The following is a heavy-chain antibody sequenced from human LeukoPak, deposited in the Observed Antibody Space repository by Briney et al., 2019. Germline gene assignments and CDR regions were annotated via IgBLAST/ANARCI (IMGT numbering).Heavy chain of an antibody. CDR1: GFTFSSYS. D-gene: IGHD2-15*01. CDR3: ARPPSDCSGGSCYSSRGDC. Sequence: GGSLRLSCVASGFTFSSYSMNWVRQAPGKGLEWVSSISSSSSYKYYTDSVKGRFNISRDNAKNSLYLQMSSLRAEDTAVYYCARPPSDCSGGSCYSSRGDCWGQGSLVTVSS. J-gene: IGHJ4*02. V-gene: IGHV3-21*01. CDR2: ISSSSSYK.